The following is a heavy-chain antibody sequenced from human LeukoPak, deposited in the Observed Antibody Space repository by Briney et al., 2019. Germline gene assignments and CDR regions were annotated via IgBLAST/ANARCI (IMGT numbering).Heavy chain of an antibody. CDR2: ISSSSSTI. D-gene: IGHD3-16*01. Sequence: GGSLRLSCAASGFTFSSYSMNWVRQAPGKGLEWVSYISSSSSTIYYADSVKGRFTISRDNAKNSLYLQMNSLRAEDTAVYYCARDPGGFDPWGQGTLVTVSS. CDR1: GFTFSSYS. V-gene: IGHV3-48*01. J-gene: IGHJ5*02. CDR3: ARDPGGFDP.